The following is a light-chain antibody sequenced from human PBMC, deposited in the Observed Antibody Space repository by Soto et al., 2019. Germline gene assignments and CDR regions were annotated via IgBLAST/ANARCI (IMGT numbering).Light chain of an antibody. CDR3: SSHTTSNTQV. J-gene: IGLJ3*02. CDR2: EVS. V-gene: IGLV2-14*01. CDR1: SSDIGGYNY. Sequence: QSALTQPASVSGSPGQSITISCTGTSSDIGGYNYVSWYQQHPGNPPKLMIYEVSNRPSGGSNRFSGSKSGNTASLTISGLQAEDEADYYCSSHTTSNTQVFGGGTKLTVL.